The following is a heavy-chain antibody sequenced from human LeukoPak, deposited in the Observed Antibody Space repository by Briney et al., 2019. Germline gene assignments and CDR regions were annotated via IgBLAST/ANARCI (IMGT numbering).Heavy chain of an antibody. CDR3: ARPMTGTGLTYYYYGMDI. V-gene: IGHV1-2*02. J-gene: IGHJ6*02. Sequence: ASVKVSCKASGYTFTGYYMHWVRQAPGQGLEWTGWINPNSGGTNYAQKFQGRVTMTRDTSISTAYMELNSLRSEDTALYYCARPMTGTGLTYYYYGMDIWGQGTTVTVSS. D-gene: IGHD1-1*01. CDR1: GYTFTGYY. CDR2: INPNSGGT.